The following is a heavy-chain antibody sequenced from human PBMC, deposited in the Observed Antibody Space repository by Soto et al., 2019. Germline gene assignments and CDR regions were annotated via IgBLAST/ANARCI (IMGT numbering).Heavy chain of an antibody. V-gene: IGHV3-11*06. CDR3: ARERGRTGTTSANYYGMDV. D-gene: IGHD1-7*01. J-gene: IGHJ6*02. CDR2: ISSSSSYT. Sequence: QVQLVESGGGLVKPGGSLRLSCAASGFTFSDYYMSWIRQAPGKGLEWVSYISSSSSYTNYADSVKGRFTISRDNAKNSLYLQMNSLRAEDTAVYYCARERGRTGTTSANYYGMDVWGQGTTVTVSS. CDR1: GFTFSDYY.